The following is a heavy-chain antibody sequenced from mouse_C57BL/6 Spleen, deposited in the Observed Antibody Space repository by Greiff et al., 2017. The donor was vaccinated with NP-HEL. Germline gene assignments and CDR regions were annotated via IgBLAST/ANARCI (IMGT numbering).Heavy chain of an antibody. J-gene: IGHJ2*01. D-gene: IGHD1-1*01. CDR3: ARRVYYGSSPYFDY. CDR2: INPNNGGT. Sequence: EVQLQQSGPELVKPGASVKIPCKASGYTFTDYNMDWVKQSHGKSLEWIGDINPNNGGTIYNQKFKGKATLTVDKSSSTAYMELRSLTSEDTAVYYCARRVYYGSSPYFDYWGQGTTLTVSS. V-gene: IGHV1-18*01. CDR1: GYTFTDYN.